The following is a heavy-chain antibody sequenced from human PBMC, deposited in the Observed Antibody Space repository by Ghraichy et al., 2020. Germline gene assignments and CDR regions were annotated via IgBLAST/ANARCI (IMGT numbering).Heavy chain of an antibody. CDR3: ARRRWLQQDYYFDY. Sequence: GESLNISCKGSGYSFATYWIGWVRQRPGKGLEWMGIIYPGDSDTRYSPSFQGQVTISADKSIGTAHLQWSSLKASDTAMYYCARRRWLQQDYYFDYWGQGTLVTVSP. CDR2: IYPGDSDT. J-gene: IGHJ4*02. V-gene: IGHV5-51*01. CDR1: GYSFATYW. D-gene: IGHD5-24*01.